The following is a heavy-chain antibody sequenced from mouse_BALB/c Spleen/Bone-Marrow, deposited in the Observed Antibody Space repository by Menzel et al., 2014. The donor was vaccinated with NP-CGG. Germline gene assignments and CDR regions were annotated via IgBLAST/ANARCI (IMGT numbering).Heavy chain of an antibody. J-gene: IGHJ2*01. V-gene: IGHV5-6*01. Sequence: EVQLQESGGGLVKSGGSLKLSCAASGFTFSSYGMSWVRQTPDKRLEWVATISSGGSYTYYPDSVKGRFTISRDNAKNTLYLQMSSLKSEDTAMYYCARHDYDEENFDYWGQGTTLTVSS. CDR2: ISSGGSYT. CDR1: GFTFSSYG. D-gene: IGHD2-4*01. CDR3: ARHDYDEENFDY.